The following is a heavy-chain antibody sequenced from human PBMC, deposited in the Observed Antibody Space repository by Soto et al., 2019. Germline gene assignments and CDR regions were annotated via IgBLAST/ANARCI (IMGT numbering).Heavy chain of an antibody. CDR2: IIPILGIA. Sequence: QVQLVQSGAVVKKPGSSVKVSCKASGGTFSSYTISWVRQAPGQGLEWMGRIIPILGIANYAQKFQGRVTITADKSTTTAYMELSSLRSEDTAVYYCASSSGYDPHLTYWGQGTLVTVSS. CDR3: ASSSGYDPHLTY. D-gene: IGHD5-12*01. CDR1: GGTFSSYT. V-gene: IGHV1-69*02. J-gene: IGHJ4*02.